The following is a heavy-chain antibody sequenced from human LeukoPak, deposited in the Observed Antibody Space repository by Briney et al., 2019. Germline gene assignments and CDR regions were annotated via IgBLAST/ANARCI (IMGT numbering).Heavy chain of an antibody. J-gene: IGHJ3*02. Sequence: GGSLRLSCAASGFTFRSHAMSWVRQAPGKGLEWVSAISGSGGSTYYADSVEGRFTISRDISKKTLYLQMNSLRAEDTALYYCAKDVRYFDYLVDDAFDIWGQGTMVTVSS. CDR2: ISGSGGST. V-gene: IGHV3-23*01. CDR3: AKDVRYFDYLVDDAFDI. D-gene: IGHD3-9*01. CDR1: GFTFRSHA.